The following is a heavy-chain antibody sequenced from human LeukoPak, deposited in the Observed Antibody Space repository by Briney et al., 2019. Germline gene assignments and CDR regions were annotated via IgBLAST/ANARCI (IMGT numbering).Heavy chain of an antibody. D-gene: IGHD6-13*01. CDR1: GGSISNNRYH. CDR3: ARERAAPGHIDY. V-gene: IGHV4-39*02. CDR2: TSYSGST. Sequence: SGTLSLTCIVSGGSISNNRYHWGWTRQPPGTGLEWIGSTSYSGSTYYNLSLKSRVTISIDTSNNQFCLKLASVAAAYSSVYYCARERAAPGHIDYWGQGILVTVSS. J-gene: IGHJ4*02.